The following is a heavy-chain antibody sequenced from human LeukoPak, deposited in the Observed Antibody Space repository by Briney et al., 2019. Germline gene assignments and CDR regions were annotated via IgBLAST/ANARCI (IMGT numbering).Heavy chain of an antibody. CDR3: ARGTTSYYYDSNGYYYFDY. Sequence: ASVKVSCKASGYTFTSYGISWVRQAPGQGLEWMGWISAYDGNTNYAQNLQGRVTMTTDTSTSTAYMELRSLRSDDTAVYYCARGTTSYYYDSNGYYYFDYWGQGTLVTVSS. D-gene: IGHD3-22*01. V-gene: IGHV1-18*01. CDR2: ISAYDGNT. J-gene: IGHJ4*02. CDR1: GYTFTSYG.